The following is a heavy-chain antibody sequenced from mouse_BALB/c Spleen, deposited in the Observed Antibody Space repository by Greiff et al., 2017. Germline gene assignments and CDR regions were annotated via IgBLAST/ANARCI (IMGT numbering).Heavy chain of an antibody. V-gene: IGHV2-9*02. J-gene: IGHJ3*01. D-gene: IGHD4-1*01. CDR3: ARGGLGWFAY. CDR2: IWAGGST. Sequence: VMLVESGPGLVAPSQSLSITCTVSGFSLTSYGVHWVRQPPGKGLEWLGVIWAGGSTNYNSALMSRLSISKDNSKSQVFLKMNSLQTDDTAMYYCARGGLGWFAYWGQGTLVTVSA. CDR1: GFSLTSYG.